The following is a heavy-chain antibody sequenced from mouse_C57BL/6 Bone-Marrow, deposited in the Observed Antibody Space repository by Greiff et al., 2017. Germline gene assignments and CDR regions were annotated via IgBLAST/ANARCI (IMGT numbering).Heavy chain of an antibody. CDR2: ISDGGSYT. Sequence: DVMLVESGGGLVKPGGSLKLSCAASGFTFSSYAMSWVRQTPEKRLEWVATISDGGSYTYYPDNVKGRFTISRDNAKNNLYLQMRHLKSEDTAMYYCARFGAPAWFAYWGQGTLVTVSA. V-gene: IGHV5-4*03. J-gene: IGHJ3*01. CDR3: ARFGAPAWFAY. D-gene: IGHD3-1*01. CDR1: GFTFSSYA.